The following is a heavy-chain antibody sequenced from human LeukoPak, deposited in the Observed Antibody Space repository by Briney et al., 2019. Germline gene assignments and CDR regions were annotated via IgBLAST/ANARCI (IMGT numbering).Heavy chain of an antibody. CDR2: ISYDGSNK. CDR1: GFTFSSYG. Sequence: GGSLRLSCAASGFTFSSYGMHWVRQAPGKGPEWVAVISYDGSNKYYADSVKGRFTISRDNSKNTLYLQMNSLRAEDTAVYYRAKILGGYDTTDYWGQGTLVTVSS. J-gene: IGHJ4*02. CDR3: AKILGGYDTTDY. D-gene: IGHD5-12*01. V-gene: IGHV3-30*18.